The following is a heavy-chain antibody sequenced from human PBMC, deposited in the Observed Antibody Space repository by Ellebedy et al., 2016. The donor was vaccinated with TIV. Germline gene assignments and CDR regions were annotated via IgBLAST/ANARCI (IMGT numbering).Heavy chain of an antibody. CDR1: GFTFSSDG. CDR3: AKARDSSGYPWEYFDY. CDR2: ISNDGSNK. D-gene: IGHD3-22*01. Sequence: GESLKISXAASGFTFSSDGMHWVRQAPGKGLEWVAVISNDGSNKYYADSVKGRFTISRDNSKNTLYLQMNSLRAEDTAVYYCAKARDSSGYPWEYFDYWGQGTLVTVSS. V-gene: IGHV3-30*18. J-gene: IGHJ4*02.